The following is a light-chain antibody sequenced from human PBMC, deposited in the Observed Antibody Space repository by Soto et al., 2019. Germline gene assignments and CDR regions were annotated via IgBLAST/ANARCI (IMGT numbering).Light chain of an antibody. J-gene: IGKJ2*01. V-gene: IGKV3-11*01. CDR1: QSVSGY. Sequence: EIVLTQSPDTLSLSPGERATLSCRASQSVSGYLGWYQQKPGQAPRLLIYDASNRAYGVPARFRGSGSGTNFTLTIASLEPDDFAVYYCQQYGSSNTFGQGTKLEIK. CDR2: DAS. CDR3: QQYGSSNT.